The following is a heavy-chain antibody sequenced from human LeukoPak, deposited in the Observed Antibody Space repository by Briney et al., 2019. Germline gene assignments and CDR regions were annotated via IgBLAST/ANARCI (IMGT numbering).Heavy chain of an antibody. Sequence: SVKVSCKVSGGTFSSYAISWVRQAPGQGLEWMGGIIPIFGTANYAQKFQGRVTITADESTSTAYMELSSLRSEDTAVYYCARERCRSNVCAFDIWGQGTMVTVSS. V-gene: IGHV1-69*13. D-gene: IGHD2-8*01. CDR2: IIPIFGTA. CDR1: GGTFSSYA. J-gene: IGHJ3*02. CDR3: ARERCRSNVCAFDI.